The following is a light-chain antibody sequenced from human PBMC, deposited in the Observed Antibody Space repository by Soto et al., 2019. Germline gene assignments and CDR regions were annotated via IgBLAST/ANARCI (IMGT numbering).Light chain of an antibody. CDR2: EIT. CDR3: SSCSTTTFEVL. V-gene: IGLV2-14*03. Sequence: ALTQPASVSGSLGQSITISCTGTSSDVGGNFYVSWYQQHPGKAPKLIIREITNRPSGVSSRFSGSRSGNTASLTISGLQAEDEADYYCSSCSTTTFEVLFGGGTKVTVL. CDR1: SSDVGGNFY. J-gene: IGLJ3*02.